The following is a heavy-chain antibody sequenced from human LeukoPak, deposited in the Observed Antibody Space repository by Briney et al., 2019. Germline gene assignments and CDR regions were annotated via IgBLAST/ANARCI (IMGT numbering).Heavy chain of an antibody. D-gene: IGHD3-22*01. V-gene: IGHV3-23*01. J-gene: IGHJ4*02. CDR1: GFTFSSYA. CDR2: ISGSGGST. Sequence: SGGSLRLSCAASGFTFSSYAMSWVRQAPGKGLEWVSAISGSGGSTYYADSVKGRFTISRDNSKNTLYLQMNSLRPEDTAVYYCAKRIVVVSGSGYFDYWGQGTLVTVSS. CDR3: AKRIVVVSGSGYFDY.